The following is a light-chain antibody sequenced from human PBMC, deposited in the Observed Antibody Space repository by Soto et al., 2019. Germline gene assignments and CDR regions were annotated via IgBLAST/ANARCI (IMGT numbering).Light chain of an antibody. CDR3: QQYYSYPPYT. Sequence: AIRMTQSPSSLSASTGDRVTITCRASQGISSYLDWYQQKPGKAPKLLIYAASTLQSGVPSRFSGSGSGTDFTLTISCLQSEDFATYYWQQYYSYPPYTFGQGTKLEIK. J-gene: IGKJ2*01. CDR2: AAS. CDR1: QGISSY. V-gene: IGKV1-8*01.